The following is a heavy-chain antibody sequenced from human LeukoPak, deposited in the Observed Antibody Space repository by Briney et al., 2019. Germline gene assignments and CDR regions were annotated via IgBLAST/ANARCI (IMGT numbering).Heavy chain of an antibody. CDR3: ARAGYSSSWHIDY. V-gene: IGHV3-7*03. Sequence: GGSLRLSCAASGFTYSSYWMSWVSQAPGKGLEWVANIKQDGSEKYYVDSVKGRFTISRDNAKNSLYLQMNSLRAEDTAVYYCARAGYSSSWHIDYWGQGTLVTVSS. CDR2: IKQDGSEK. CDR1: GFTYSSYW. J-gene: IGHJ4*02. D-gene: IGHD6-13*01.